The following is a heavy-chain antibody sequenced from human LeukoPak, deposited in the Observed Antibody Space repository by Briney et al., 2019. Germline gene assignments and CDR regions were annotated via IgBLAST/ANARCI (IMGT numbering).Heavy chain of an antibody. D-gene: IGHD5-12*01. V-gene: IGHV4-39*07. J-gene: IGHJ5*02. CDR3: ARGPRYIVATIDAWNWFDP. CDR1: GGSITTSSYY. Sequence: SETLSLTCTVSGGSITTSSYYWGWIRQPPGKGLEWIGSISNGGSPYYNSSLKSRVTISVDTSKNQFSLKLSSVTAADTAVYYCARGPRYIVATIDAWNWFDPWGQGTLVTVSS. CDR2: ISNGGSP.